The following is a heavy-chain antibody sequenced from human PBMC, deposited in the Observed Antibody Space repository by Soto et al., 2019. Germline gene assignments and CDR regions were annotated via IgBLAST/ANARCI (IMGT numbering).Heavy chain of an antibody. J-gene: IGHJ3*02. Sequence: EVQLVESGGGLVKPGGSLRLSCAASGFTFSSYSMNWVRHAPGKGLEWVSSISSSSSYIYYADSVKGRFTISRDNAKNSLYLQMNSLRAEDTAVYYCARDLSTPTTVFSRVSGAFDIWGQGTMVTVSS. V-gene: IGHV3-21*01. CDR1: GFTFSSYS. CDR3: ARDLSTPTTVFSRVSGAFDI. D-gene: IGHD4-17*01. CDR2: ISSSSSYI.